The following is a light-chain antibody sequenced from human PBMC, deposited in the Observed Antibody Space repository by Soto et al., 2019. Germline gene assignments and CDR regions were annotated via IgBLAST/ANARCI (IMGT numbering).Light chain of an antibody. CDR3: QQGST. J-gene: IGKJ2*01. CDR2: GAS. V-gene: IGKV3-20*01. CDR1: QSVSSSY. Sequence: EIVLTQSPGTLSLSPGERATLSCRASQSVSSSYLAWYQQKPGQAPRLLIYGASSRATGIPDRFSGSGSGTDFTRTISRLEPVDFAVYYCQQGSTFGQGTKLEIK.